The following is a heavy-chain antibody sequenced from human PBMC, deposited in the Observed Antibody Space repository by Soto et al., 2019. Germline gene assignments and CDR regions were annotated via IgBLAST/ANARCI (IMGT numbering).Heavy chain of an antibody. Sequence: GGSLRLSCSVSGFTPTTTPLSWVRQPPGKGLEWVTTISGTASRTYYVDSVKGRFFISRDNSKNTVTLQMNNLTVNDTAVYYCATSFRYFDNWGQGTRVTVSS. CDR3: ATSFRYFDN. D-gene: IGHD3-9*01. CDR1: GFTPTTTP. J-gene: IGHJ4*02. CDR2: ISGTASRT. V-gene: IGHV3-23*01.